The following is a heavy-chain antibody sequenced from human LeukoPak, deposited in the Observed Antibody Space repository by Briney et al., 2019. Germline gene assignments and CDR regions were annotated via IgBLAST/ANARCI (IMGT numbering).Heavy chain of an antibody. V-gene: IGHV1-8*03. CDR1: GYTFISYD. Sequence: ASVKVSCKASGYTFISYDINWVRQVTGQGLEWMGWMNPNSGNTGYAQKFQGRVTITRNASISTAFMELSSLRSEDTAVYYCARRAVGNSYYYSMDVWGKGTTVTVSS. J-gene: IGHJ6*03. CDR2: MNPNSGNT. D-gene: IGHD6-19*01. CDR3: ARRAVGNSYYYSMDV.